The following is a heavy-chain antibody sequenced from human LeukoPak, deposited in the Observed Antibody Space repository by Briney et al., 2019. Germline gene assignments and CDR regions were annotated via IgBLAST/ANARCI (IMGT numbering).Heavy chain of an antibody. J-gene: IGHJ4*02. CDR2: IYYSGST. CDR3: AREGGTYYDFWSGYYSVGYFDY. V-gene: IGHV4-31*03. D-gene: IGHD3-3*01. Sequence: PSETLSLTCTISGGSVSSGTYYWSWLRQHPGKGLEWIGYIYYSGSTYYNPSLKSRVTISVDTSKNRFSLKLSSVTAADKAVYYCAREGGTYYDFWSGYYSVGYFDYWGQGTLVTVSS. CDR1: GGSVSSGTYY.